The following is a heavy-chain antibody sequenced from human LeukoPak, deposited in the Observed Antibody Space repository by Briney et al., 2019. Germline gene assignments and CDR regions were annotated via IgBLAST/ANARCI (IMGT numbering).Heavy chain of an antibody. CDR3: ARTETYYDFWSGYYYNWFDP. V-gene: IGHV1-69*13. CDR2: IIPIFGTA. CDR1: GGTFSSYA. Sequence: GASVTVSCTASGGTFSSYAISWVRQAPGQGLEWMGGIIPIFGTANYAQKFQGRVTITADESTSTAYMELSSLRSEDTAVYYCARTETYYDFWSGYYYNWFDPWGQGTLVTVSS. J-gene: IGHJ5*02. D-gene: IGHD3-3*01.